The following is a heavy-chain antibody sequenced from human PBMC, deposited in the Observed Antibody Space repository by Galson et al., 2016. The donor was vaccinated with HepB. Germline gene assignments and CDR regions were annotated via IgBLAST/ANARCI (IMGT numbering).Heavy chain of an antibody. J-gene: IGHJ6*02. Sequence: SETLSLTCAVYGGSFSGYYWSWIRQPPGKGQEWIGEISHSGVTDYNPSLKTRLTLSVDTSKNQFSLRLSSVTAADTAVYYCARNGPSYYYYGLDVWGQGTTVTVSS. CDR1: GGSFSGYY. V-gene: IGHV4-34*01. CDR3: ARNGPSYYYYGLDV. D-gene: IGHD2-8*01. CDR2: ISHSGVT.